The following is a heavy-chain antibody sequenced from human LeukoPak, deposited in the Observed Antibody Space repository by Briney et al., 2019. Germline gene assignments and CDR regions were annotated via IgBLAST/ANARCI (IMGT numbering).Heavy chain of an antibody. V-gene: IGHV3-30-3*01. Sequence: GGSLRLSCAASGFTFSSYAMHWVRQAPGKGLEWVAVISYDGSNKYYADSVKGRFTISRDNAKNSLYLQMSSLRAEDTAVYYCARDLDDYYYYYGMDVWGQGTTVTVSS. CDR1: GFTFSSYA. CDR2: ISYDGSNK. J-gene: IGHJ6*02. CDR3: ARDLDDYYYYYGMDV.